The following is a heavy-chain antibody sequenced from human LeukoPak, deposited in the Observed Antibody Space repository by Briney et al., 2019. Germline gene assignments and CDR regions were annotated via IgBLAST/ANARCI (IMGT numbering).Heavy chain of an antibody. V-gene: IGHV3-23*01. CDR1: GFTFSSHA. CDR3: AKIPSITIFGVVIIESGNWFDP. CDR2: ISGSGGST. Sequence: GGSLRLSCAASGFTFSSHAMSWVRQAPGKGLEWVSAISGSGGSTYYADSVKGRFTISRDNSKNTLYLQMNSLRAEDTAVYYCAKIPSITIFGVVIIESGNWFDPWGQGTLVTVSS. D-gene: IGHD3-3*01. J-gene: IGHJ5*02.